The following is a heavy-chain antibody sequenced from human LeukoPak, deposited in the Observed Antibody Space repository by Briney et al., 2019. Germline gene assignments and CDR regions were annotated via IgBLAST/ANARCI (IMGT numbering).Heavy chain of an antibody. Sequence: SETLSLTCGVSSGSLSGYYWRWIRQPPGGGLEWLGEITHSGSPNYNPSLKSRVTISGDTSKKQFSLNLKSATAADTGVYYCARGADLWGRGTPVTVSS. CDR3: ARGADL. CDR2: ITHSGSP. CDR1: SGSLSGYY. J-gene: IGHJ2*01. V-gene: IGHV4-34*01.